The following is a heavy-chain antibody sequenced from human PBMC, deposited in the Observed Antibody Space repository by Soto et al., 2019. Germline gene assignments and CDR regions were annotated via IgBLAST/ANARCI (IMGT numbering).Heavy chain of an antibody. CDR2: ISGSGGST. CDR1: GFTFSSYA. D-gene: IGHD3-10*01. V-gene: IGHV3-23*01. CDR3: AKGAYGSGSYYRVWFDL. J-gene: IGHJ5*02. Sequence: VQLLESGGGVVQPGGSLRLSCAASGFTFSSYAMSWVRQAPGKGLEWVSAISGSGGSTYYADSVKGRFTISRDNSKSTLYLQMNSLRAEDTAIYYCAKGAYGSGSYYRVWFDLWGQGTLVTVSS.